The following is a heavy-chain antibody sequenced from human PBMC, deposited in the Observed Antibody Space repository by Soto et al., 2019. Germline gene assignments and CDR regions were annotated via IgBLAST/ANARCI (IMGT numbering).Heavy chain of an antibody. V-gene: IGHV3-48*02. CDR2: ITSKSTTI. Sequence: GGSLRLSCAASGVTFSSYSMNWVRQAPGQGLEWVSYITSKSTTIEYADSVKGRFTVSRDNAKNSLYLQLNSLRDEDTAVYYCAREMGACSDSSCYPGPYDSWGQGTLVTVSS. D-gene: IGHD3-16*01. J-gene: IGHJ5*02. CDR1: GVTFSSYS. CDR3: AREMGACSDSSCYPGPYDS.